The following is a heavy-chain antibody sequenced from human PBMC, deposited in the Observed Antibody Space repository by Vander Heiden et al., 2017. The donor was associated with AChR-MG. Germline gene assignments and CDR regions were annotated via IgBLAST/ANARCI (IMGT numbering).Heavy chain of an antibody. Sequence: QLHLQESGPGLVKPSETLSLTCSVPGDSITTSHYSGAWIRQSPGKGLEYIGSVHSTGSTDYNPSLKSRVTLSADSSKNQVSLRLTSVTAADTAVYYCARQNWKSSFRWFDPWGQGALVTVSS. V-gene: IGHV4-39*01. CDR3: ARQNWKSSFRWFDP. J-gene: IGHJ5*02. CDR1: GDSITTSHYS. CDR2: VHSTGST. D-gene: IGHD1-1*01.